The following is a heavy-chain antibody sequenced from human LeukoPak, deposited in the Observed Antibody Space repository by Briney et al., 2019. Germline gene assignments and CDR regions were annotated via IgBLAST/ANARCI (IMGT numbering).Heavy chain of an antibody. CDR3: ARTLVTPGSHDAFDI. D-gene: IGHD2-21*02. V-gene: IGHV3-53*01. Sequence: QSGGSLRLSCVASGFTVSNNYMSWVRQVPGKGLEWVSVIYDGGSTYYADSLKGRFTISRDNSKNTLYLQMNSLRVEDTALYYCARTLVTPGSHDAFDIWGQGTMVTVSS. CDR2: IYDGGST. J-gene: IGHJ3*02. CDR1: GFTVSNNY.